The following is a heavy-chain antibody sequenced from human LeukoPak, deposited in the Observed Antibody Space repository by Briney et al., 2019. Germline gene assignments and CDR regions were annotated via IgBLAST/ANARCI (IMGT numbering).Heavy chain of an antibody. V-gene: IGHV3-7*01. J-gene: IGHJ2*01. CDR1: GFTFSNYW. Sequence: GGSLRLSCAASGFTFSNYWMTWVRQAPGKGLEWVANIKETGSEKNYADSVRGRFTISRDNAKNSLYLQMGSLRAEDMAVYYCARGRQGAKTRYFDLWGRGTRVTVSS. CDR2: IKETGSEK. D-gene: IGHD1-26*01. CDR3: ARGRQGAKTRYFDL.